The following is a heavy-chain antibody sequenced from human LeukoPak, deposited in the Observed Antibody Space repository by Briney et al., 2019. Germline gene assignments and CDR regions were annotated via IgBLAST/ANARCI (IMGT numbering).Heavy chain of an antibody. J-gene: IGHJ4*02. V-gene: IGHV3-21*01. D-gene: IGHD6-19*01. CDR3: ARARSSGWFYFDY. Sequence: GGSLRLSCAASGFTFSSYSMNWVRQAPGKGLEWVSSISSSSSYIYYADSVKGRFTISRDNAKNSLYLQMNSLRAEDTAVYYCARARSSGWFYFDYWGQGTLVSVSS. CDR2: ISSSSSYI. CDR1: GFTFSSYS.